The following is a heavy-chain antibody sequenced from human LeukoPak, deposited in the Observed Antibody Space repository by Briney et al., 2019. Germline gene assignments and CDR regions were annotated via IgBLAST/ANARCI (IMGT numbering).Heavy chain of an antibody. CDR3: ARASNYFDSSGYSLAFDI. Sequence: GGSLRLSCAASGFTFSRYWMHWVRHAPGKGLVWVSRSNTDGSSTSYADSVKGRFTISRDNAKNTLYLQMNSLRADDTAVYYCARASNYFDSSGYSLAFDIWGQGTMVTVSS. CDR1: GFTFSRYW. CDR2: SNTDGSST. D-gene: IGHD3-22*01. V-gene: IGHV3-74*01. J-gene: IGHJ3*02.